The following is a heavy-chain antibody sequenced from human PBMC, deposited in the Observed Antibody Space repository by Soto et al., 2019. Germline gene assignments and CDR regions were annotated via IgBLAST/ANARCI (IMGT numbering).Heavy chain of an antibody. J-gene: IGHJ3*02. CDR1: GFTFSSYG. D-gene: IGHD5-12*01. CDR3: AKDNGSGCDWLRVGDASDI. V-gene: IGHV3-30*18. CDR2: ISYDGSNK. Sequence: GGSLRLSCAASGFTFSSYGMHRVRQAPGKGLEWVAVISYDGSNKYYADSVKGRLTISRDNSKNTLYLQMNSLRGEDTAVYYCAKDNGSGCDWLRVGDASDIWGQGTMVTVS.